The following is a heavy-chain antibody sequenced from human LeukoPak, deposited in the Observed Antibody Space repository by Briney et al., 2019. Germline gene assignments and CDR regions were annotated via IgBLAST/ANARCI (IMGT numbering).Heavy chain of an antibody. CDR1: GGSVINTNW. J-gene: IGHJ4*02. CDR3: AREGGFYRPLDY. D-gene: IGHD3-3*01. CDR2: VHLDERT. V-gene: IGHV4-4*02. Sequence: ASETLSLTCGVSGGSVINTNWWTWVRQPPAKGLEWMGEVHLDERTNYNPSLESRLTMSVDVSENQVSLKLTSVTTADTAVYYCAREGGFYRPLDYSGQGTLVTVSS.